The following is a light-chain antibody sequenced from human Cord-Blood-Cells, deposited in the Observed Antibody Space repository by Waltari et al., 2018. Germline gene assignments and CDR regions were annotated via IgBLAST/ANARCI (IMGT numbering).Light chain of an antibody. CDR2: DAS. V-gene: IGKV3-11*01. CDR1: QSVSSY. J-gene: IGKJ4*01. CDR3: QQRSNWPLT. Sequence: EIVLTQSPATLSLSPGERATLACRASQSVSSYLAWYQQKPGQAPRLLIYDASNWATGIPARFSGSGSGTDVTLTISSLEPEDFAVYYCQQRSNWPLTFGGGTKVEIK.